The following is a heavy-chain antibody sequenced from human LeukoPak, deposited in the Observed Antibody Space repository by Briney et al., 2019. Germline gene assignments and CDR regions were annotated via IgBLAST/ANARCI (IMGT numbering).Heavy chain of an antibody. CDR2: ISGSGGST. CDR1: GFTFSSYA. Sequence: GGSLRLSCAASGFTFSSYAMSWVRQAPGKGLAWVSAISGSGGSTYYADSVKGRFTISRDNSKNTLYLQMNSLRAEDTAVYYCAKDSLQSLDNPPLAFDIWGQGTMVTVSS. CDR3: AKDSLQSLDNPPLAFDI. D-gene: IGHD6-19*01. V-gene: IGHV3-23*01. J-gene: IGHJ3*02.